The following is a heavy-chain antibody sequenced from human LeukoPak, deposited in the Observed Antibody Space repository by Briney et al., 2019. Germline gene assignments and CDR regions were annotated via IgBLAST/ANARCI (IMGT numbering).Heavy chain of an antibody. V-gene: IGHV3-30-3*01. D-gene: IGHD3/OR15-3a*01. CDR1: GFTFSSYA. Sequence: PGGSLRLSCAASGFTFSSYAMHWVRQAPGKGLGWVAVISYDGSNKYYADSVKGRFTISRDNSKNTLYLQMNSLRAEDTAVYYCARDQWTGTLDYWGQGTLVTVSS. J-gene: IGHJ4*02. CDR3: ARDQWTGTLDY. CDR2: ISYDGSNK.